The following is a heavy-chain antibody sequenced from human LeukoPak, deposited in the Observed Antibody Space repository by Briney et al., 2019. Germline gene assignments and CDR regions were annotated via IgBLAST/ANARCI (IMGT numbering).Heavy chain of an antibody. Sequence: SETLSLTCTVSGVSITSSDFYWGWIRQPPGKGLVWIPTISSSGSTYYNPSLKTRLNISVDTSKNQFSLKLLSVAAADTAAYYCARLKSYCGGDCYPDQFHNWGQGTLATVPS. V-gene: IGHV4-39*01. CDR3: ARLKSYCGGDCYPDQFHN. CDR2: ISSSGST. CDR1: GVSITSSDFY. D-gene: IGHD2-21*02. J-gene: IGHJ4*02.